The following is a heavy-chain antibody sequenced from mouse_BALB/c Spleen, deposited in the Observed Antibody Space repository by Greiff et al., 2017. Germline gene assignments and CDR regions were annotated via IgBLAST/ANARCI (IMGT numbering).Heavy chain of an antibody. J-gene: IGHJ2*01. D-gene: IGHD1-2*01. Sequence: QVQLKQSGPGLVQPSQSLSITCTVSGFSLTSYGVHWVRQSPGKGLEWLGVIWSGGSTDYNAAFISRLSISKDNSKSQVFLKMNSLQTDDTARYYCARVSITTATYYFDYWGQGTTLTVSS. V-gene: IGHV2-2*01. CDR1: GFSLTSYG. CDR3: ARVSITTATYYFDY. CDR2: IWSGGST.